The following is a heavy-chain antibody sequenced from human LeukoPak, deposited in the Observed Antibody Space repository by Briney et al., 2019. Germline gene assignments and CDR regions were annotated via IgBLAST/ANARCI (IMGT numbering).Heavy chain of an antibody. Sequence: GGSLRLSCATSGFTFSSYAMHWVRQAPGKGLEWVAVISYDGSNKYYADSVKGRFTISRDNSKNTLYLQMNSLRAEDTAVYYCARDTAYYYDSSGYPLDYWGQGTLVTVSS. CDR1: GFTFSSYA. D-gene: IGHD3-22*01. J-gene: IGHJ4*02. V-gene: IGHV3-30*04. CDR2: ISYDGSNK. CDR3: ARDTAYYYDSSGYPLDY.